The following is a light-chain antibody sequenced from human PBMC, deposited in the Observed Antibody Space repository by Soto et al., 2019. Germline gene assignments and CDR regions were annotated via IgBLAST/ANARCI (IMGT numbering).Light chain of an antibody. J-gene: IGKJ1*01. CDR1: QSLLHSNGYNY. CDR3: MQALQTPRT. V-gene: IGKV2-28*01. CDR2: LGS. Sequence: DIVMTQSPLSLPVTPGGPASISCRSSQSLLHSNGYNYLDWYLQKPGQSPQLLIYLGSNRASGVPDRFSGGGSGTDFTLKISRVEAEDVGVYNCMQALQTPRTFGQGTKVEIK.